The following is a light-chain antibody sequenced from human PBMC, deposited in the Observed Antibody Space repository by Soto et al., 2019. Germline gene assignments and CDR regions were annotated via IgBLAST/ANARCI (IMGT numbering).Light chain of an antibody. J-gene: IGKJ5*01. CDR3: QQYNNWPFS. V-gene: IGKV3-15*01. CDR2: DVS. Sequence: RLMTQSPDTLSVSPWEIATLSCRAGQGVTTNFAWYQQKSGQSPRLLIYDVSIRATGVPARFSGTGSETDFTLTISGLQSEDSAVYFCQQYNNWPFSFGQGTRLEIK. CDR1: QGVTTN.